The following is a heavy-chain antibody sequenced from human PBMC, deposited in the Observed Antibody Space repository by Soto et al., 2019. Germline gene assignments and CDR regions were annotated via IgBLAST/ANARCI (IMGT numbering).Heavy chain of an antibody. Sequence: QVQLVQSGAEVKKPGSSVKVSCKASGGTFSSYTISWVRQAPGQGLEWMGRIIPILGIANYAQKFQGRVTITADKSTSTAYMELSSLRSEDTAVYYCARHPDAYWSGGSCSTRWGQGTQGTVSS. J-gene: IGHJ4*02. CDR3: ARHPDAYWSGGSCSTR. CDR1: GGTFSSYT. V-gene: IGHV1-69*02. D-gene: IGHD2-15*01. CDR2: IIPILGIA.